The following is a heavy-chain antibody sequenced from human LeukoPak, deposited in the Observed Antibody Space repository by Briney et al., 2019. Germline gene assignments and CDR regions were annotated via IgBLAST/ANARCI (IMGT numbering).Heavy chain of an antibody. V-gene: IGHV1-2*02. CDR3: ARYYDSSGYYPHYFDY. CDR2: INPNSGGT. J-gene: IGHJ4*02. Sequence: ASVKVSCKASGYTFTGYYMHWVRQAPGQGLEWMGWINPNSGGTNYAQKFQGRVTMTRDTSISTAYMELSRLRSDDTAVYYCARYYDSSGYYPHYFDYWGQGTLVTVSP. CDR1: GYTFTGYY. D-gene: IGHD3-22*01.